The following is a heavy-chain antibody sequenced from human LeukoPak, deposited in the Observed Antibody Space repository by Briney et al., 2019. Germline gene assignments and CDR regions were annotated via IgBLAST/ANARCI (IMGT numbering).Heavy chain of an antibody. CDR2: IYYSGST. Sequence: SETLSLTCTVSGGSISGGSSYWGWLRQPPGKGLEWIGSIYYSGSTYYNPPLKSRVTISVDTSKNQFSLKLSSVTAADTAVYYCAGPNYYYMDVWGKGTTVTVSS. J-gene: IGHJ6*03. CDR3: AGPNYYYMDV. V-gene: IGHV4-39*01. CDR1: GGSISGGSSY.